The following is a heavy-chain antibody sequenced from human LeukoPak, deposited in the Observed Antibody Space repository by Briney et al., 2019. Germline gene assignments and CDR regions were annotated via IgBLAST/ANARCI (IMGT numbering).Heavy chain of an antibody. D-gene: IGHD6-13*01. CDR2: IYTSGST. V-gene: IGHV4-4*07. CDR3: ARGEYWGSSWYFDY. CDR1: GGSISSYY. Sequence: PSETLSLTCTVSGGSISSYYWSWIRQPAGKGLEWIGRIYTSGSTNYNPSLKSRVTMSVDTSKNQFSLKLSSVTAADTAVYYCARGEYWGSSWYFDYWGQGTLVTVSS. J-gene: IGHJ4*02.